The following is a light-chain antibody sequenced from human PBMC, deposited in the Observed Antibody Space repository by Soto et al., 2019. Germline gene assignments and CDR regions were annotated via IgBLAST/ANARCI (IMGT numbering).Light chain of an antibody. J-gene: IGKJ5*01. CDR2: LGS. CDR1: QSLLQSNGNNY. V-gene: IGKV2-28*01. Sequence: DIVMTQSPLSLPVTPGAPASISCRSSQSLLQSNGNNYLDWYLQKPGQSPQLLIYLGSNRASGVPERFSGSGSGTDFTLKISRVEAEAVGVYYCMQALQTPLTFGQGTRLEI. CDR3: MQALQTPLT.